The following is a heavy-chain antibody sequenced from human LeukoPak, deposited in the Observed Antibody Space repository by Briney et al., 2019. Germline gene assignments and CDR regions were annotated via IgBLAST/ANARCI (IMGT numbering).Heavy chain of an antibody. D-gene: IGHD1-14*01. CDR2: IAYDGSRA. Sequence: GGSLRLSCAGSGFTFGGYGMHWFRQTPGKGLEWVAVIAYDGSRAFYADSEKGRFTISRDNSKNTMSVQMDDLRAEDTAVYYCTRYNNDHFDYWGQGTLVTVSS. V-gene: IGHV3-33*01. CDR1: GFTFGGYG. CDR3: TRYNNDHFDY. J-gene: IGHJ4*02.